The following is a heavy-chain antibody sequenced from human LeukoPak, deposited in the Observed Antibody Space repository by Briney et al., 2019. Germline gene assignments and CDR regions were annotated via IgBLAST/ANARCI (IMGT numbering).Heavy chain of an antibody. J-gene: IGHJ4*02. CDR1: GNSY. CDR2: INPSGGGT. D-gene: IGHD5-12*01. Sequence: ASVKVSCKASGNSYIHWVRQAPGQGPEWMGMINPSGGGTSYAQKFQGRVTMTRDRSTSIVYMEVSSLRSEDTAVYFCASGGYDWDAYDYWGQGTPVTVSS. CDR3: ASGGYDWDAYDY. V-gene: IGHV1-46*01.